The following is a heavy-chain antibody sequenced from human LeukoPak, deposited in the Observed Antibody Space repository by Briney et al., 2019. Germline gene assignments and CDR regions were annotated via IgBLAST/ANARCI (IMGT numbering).Heavy chain of an antibody. Sequence: GASVKVSCKASGYTFTSYAMNWVRQAPGQGPEWMGWINTNTGNPTYAQGFTGRFVLSLDTSVSTAYLQISSLKAEDTAVYYCASIDYYDSSGYYQFDYWGQGTLVTVSS. J-gene: IGHJ4*02. CDR2: INTNTGNP. CDR3: ASIDYYDSSGYYQFDY. V-gene: IGHV7-4-1*02. D-gene: IGHD3-22*01. CDR1: GYTFTSYA.